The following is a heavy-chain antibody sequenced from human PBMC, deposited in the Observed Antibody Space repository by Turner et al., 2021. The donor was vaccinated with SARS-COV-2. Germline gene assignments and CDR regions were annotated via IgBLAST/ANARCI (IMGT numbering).Heavy chain of an antibody. CDR2: ISYDGSNK. Sequence: QVQLVVSGGGVVQPGRSLRLSCAASGFTFSNYDVHWVRQAPGKGLEWVAVISYDGSNKYYADSVKGRFTISRDNSKNTLYLQMNSLRAEDTAVYYCAKSGGMYCSGGNCYSYYFDYWGQGTLVTVSS. V-gene: IGHV3-30*18. J-gene: IGHJ4*02. D-gene: IGHD2-15*01. CDR3: AKSGGMYCSGGNCYSYYFDY. CDR1: GFTFSNYD.